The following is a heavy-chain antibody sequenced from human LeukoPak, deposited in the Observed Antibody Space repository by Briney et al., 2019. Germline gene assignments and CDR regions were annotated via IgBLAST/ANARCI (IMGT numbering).Heavy chain of an antibody. CDR2: MNPNSGNT. CDR3: ATVGAWGYSGYSDAFDI. J-gene: IGHJ3*02. V-gene: IGHV1-8*01. CDR1: GYTFTSYD. D-gene: IGHD5-12*01. Sequence: GASVKVSCKASGYTFTSYDINWVRQATGQGLEWMGWMNPNSGNTGYAQKFQGRVTMTRNTSISTAYMELSSLRSEDTAVYYCATVGAWGYSGYSDAFDIWGQGTMVTVSS.